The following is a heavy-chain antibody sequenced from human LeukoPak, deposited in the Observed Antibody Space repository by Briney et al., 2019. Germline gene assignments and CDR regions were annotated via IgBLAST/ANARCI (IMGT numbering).Heavy chain of an antibody. V-gene: IGHV3-7*03. J-gene: IGHJ6*02. CDR3: ARGGGLDV. D-gene: IGHD3-16*01. Sequence: GGSLRLSCAASGFTFSSYWMNWARQAPGKGLEWVASTNHNGNVNYYVDSVKGRFTISRDNAKNSLYLQMSNLRAEDTAVYFCARGGGLDVWGQGATVTVSS. CDR1: GFTFSSYW. CDR2: TNHNGNVN.